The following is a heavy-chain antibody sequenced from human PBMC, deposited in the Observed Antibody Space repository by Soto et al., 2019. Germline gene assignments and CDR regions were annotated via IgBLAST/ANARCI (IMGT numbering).Heavy chain of an antibody. Sequence: SETLSLTCTVSGGSISSYYWSWIRQPPGKGLEWIGYIYYSGSTNYNPSLKSRVTISVDTSKNQFSLKLSSVTAADTAVYYCASITMVRGANYYGMDVWGQGTTVTVSS. J-gene: IGHJ6*02. CDR3: ASITMVRGANYYGMDV. V-gene: IGHV4-59*01. CDR2: IYYSGST. D-gene: IGHD3-10*01. CDR1: GGSISSYY.